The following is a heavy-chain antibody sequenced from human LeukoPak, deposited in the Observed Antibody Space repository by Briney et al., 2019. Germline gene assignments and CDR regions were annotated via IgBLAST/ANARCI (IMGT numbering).Heavy chain of an antibody. CDR1: GFTFSNYA. CDR3: AKGQAGTRRGGAFDI. Sequence: GGSLRLSCAASGFTFSNYAMHWVRQAPGKGLEWVSGISWNSGSIGYADSVKGRFTISRDNAKNSLYLQMNSLRAEDMALYYCAKGQAGTRRGGAFDIWGQGTMVTVST. V-gene: IGHV3-9*03. CDR2: ISWNSGSI. J-gene: IGHJ3*02. D-gene: IGHD6-19*01.